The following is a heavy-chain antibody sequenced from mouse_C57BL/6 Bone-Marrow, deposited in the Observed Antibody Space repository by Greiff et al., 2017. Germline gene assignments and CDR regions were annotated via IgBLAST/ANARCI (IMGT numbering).Heavy chain of an antibody. CDR3: ARWAGDWYFDV. CDR1: GFTFSDYG. V-gene: IGHV5-17*01. CDR2: ISSGSSTI. J-gene: IGHJ1*03. Sequence: EVHLVESGGGLVKPGGSLKLSCAASGFTFSDYGMHWVRQAPEKGLEWVAYISSGSSTIYYADTVKGRFTISRDNAKNTLFLQMTSLRSEDTAMYYCARWAGDWYFDVWGTGTTVTVSS.